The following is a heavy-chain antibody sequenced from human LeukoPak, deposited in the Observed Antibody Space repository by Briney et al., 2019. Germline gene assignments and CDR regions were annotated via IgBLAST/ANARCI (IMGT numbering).Heavy chain of an antibody. Sequence: SEALSLTCTVSGGSISSYYWSWIRQPAGKGLEWIGRIYTSGSTNYNPSLKSRVTMSVDTSKNQFSLKLSSVTAADTAVYYCARQNSSGLAARFDPWGQGTLVTVSS. CDR2: IYTSGST. CDR3: ARQNSSGLAARFDP. D-gene: IGHD6-13*01. J-gene: IGHJ5*02. V-gene: IGHV4-4*07. CDR1: GGSISSYY.